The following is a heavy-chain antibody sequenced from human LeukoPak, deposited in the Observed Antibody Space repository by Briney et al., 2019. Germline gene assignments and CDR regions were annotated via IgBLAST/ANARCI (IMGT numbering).Heavy chain of an antibody. Sequence: SETLSLTCTVSGGSISSGSYYWSWIRQPAGKGLEWIGHIYTSGSTKYNPSLKSRATISADTSKNQFSLKLSSVTAADTAVYYCARDFVIAATTEYFQYWGQGTLVTVSS. V-gene: IGHV4-61*09. CDR2: IYTSGST. CDR1: GGSISSGSYY. J-gene: IGHJ1*01. CDR3: ARDFVIAATTEYFQY. D-gene: IGHD6-13*01.